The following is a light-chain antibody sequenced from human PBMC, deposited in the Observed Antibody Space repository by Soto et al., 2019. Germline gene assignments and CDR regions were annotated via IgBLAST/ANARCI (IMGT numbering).Light chain of an antibody. J-gene: IGKJ4*01. CDR3: QQFDILPLT. CDR1: QAISNF. Sequence: DIQMTQSPSSLSASVGDRVTITCQASQAISNFLNWYQQKPGKAPRLLIYDASDLQAGVPSRFTGSGSGTNFTFTITSLQPEDSATYYCQQFDILPLTFGGGTKVEI. V-gene: IGKV1-33*01. CDR2: DAS.